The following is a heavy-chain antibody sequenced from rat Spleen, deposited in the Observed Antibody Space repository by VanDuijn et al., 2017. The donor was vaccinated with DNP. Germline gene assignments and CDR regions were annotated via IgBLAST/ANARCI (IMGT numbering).Heavy chain of an antibody. CDR2: ISTSGGST. J-gene: IGHJ2*01. CDR1: GFTFSDYY. CDR3: ARHEEGG. Sequence: EVQLVESDGGLVQPGRSLKLSCAVSGFTFSDYYMAWVRQAPKKGLEWVATISTSGGSTYYQDSVKGRFTISRDNAKSTLYLQMDSLRSEDTATYYCARHEEGGWGQGVMVTVSS. V-gene: IGHV5-7*01.